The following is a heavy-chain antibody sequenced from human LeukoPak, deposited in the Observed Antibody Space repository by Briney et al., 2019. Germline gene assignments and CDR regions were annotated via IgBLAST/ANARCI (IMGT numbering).Heavy chain of an antibody. Sequence: PGGSLRLSCAASGFTFSNYWMSWVRQAPGKGLEWVANIKQDGSEKYYVDSVKGRFTISRDNSKNTLYLQMNSLRAEDTAVYYCAKDLGYYYDSSGYPDYFDYWGQGTLVTVSS. CDR3: AKDLGYYYDSSGYPDYFDY. CDR2: IKQDGSEK. CDR1: GFTFSNYW. J-gene: IGHJ4*02. D-gene: IGHD3-22*01. V-gene: IGHV3-7*01.